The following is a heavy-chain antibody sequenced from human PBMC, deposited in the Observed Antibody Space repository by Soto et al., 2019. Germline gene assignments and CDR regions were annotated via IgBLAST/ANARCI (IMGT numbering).Heavy chain of an antibody. CDR1: GDNFISYG. D-gene: IGHD6-19*01. CDR3: ARGTYNSGWYYFDF. Sequence: ASVKVSCKASGDNFISYGINWVRQATGQGLEWMGWISAYNGKTKYAQKFQGRVTMTTDTSTSTVYMELRSLRSDDTAVYYCARGTYNSGWYYFDFWGQGTLVPVSS. J-gene: IGHJ4*02. CDR2: ISAYNGKT. V-gene: IGHV1-18*01.